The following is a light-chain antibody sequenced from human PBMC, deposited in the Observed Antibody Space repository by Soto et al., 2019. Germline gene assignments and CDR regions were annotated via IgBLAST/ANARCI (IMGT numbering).Light chain of an antibody. Sequence: DIQVTQSPSTLSASVGDRVTITCRASQPISTWLAWYQEKPGKAPKLLIYDASSLEGGVPSRFSGSGSGTEFTLTISSLQPDDFATYYCQQYSSYLWTFGQGTKVDIK. CDR1: QPISTW. J-gene: IGKJ1*01. CDR3: QQYSSYLWT. CDR2: DAS. V-gene: IGKV1-5*01.